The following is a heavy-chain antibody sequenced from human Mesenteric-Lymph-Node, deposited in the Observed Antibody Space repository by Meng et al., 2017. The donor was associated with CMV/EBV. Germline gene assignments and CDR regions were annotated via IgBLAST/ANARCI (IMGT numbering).Heavy chain of an antibody. CDR2: INPNSGGT. CDR3: AREYMGRGVDFDY. V-gene: IGHV1-2*02. D-gene: IGHD3-10*01. J-gene: IGHJ4*02. Sequence: ASVKVSCKASGYTFTSYYMHWVRQAPGQGLEWMGWINPNSGGTNYAQKFQGRVTMTWDTSISTAYMELSTLTSDDTAVYYCAREYMGRGVDFDYWGQGTLVTVSS. CDR1: GYTFTSYY.